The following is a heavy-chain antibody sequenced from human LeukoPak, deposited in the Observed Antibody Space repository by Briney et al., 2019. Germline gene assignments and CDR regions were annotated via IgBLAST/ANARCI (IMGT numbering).Heavy chain of an antibody. CDR1: GYIFTSYW. CDR2: IDPSDSYT. D-gene: IGHD2/OR15-2a*01. J-gene: IGHJ5*02. CDR3: ARHGIVPFDP. Sequence: GESLKISCKGSGYIFTSYWISWVRQMPGKGLVWMGRIDPSDSYTNYSPSFQGHVTISADKSISTAYLQWSSLKASDTAMYYCARHGIVPFDPWGQGTLVTVSS. V-gene: IGHV5-10-1*01.